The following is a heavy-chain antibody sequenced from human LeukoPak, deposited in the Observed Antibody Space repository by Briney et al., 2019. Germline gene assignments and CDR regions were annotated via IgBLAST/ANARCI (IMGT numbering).Heavy chain of an antibody. CDR2: IHTSGTT. Sequence: SETLSLTCTVSGDSISNYYWSWIRQPAGKGLEWIGRIHTSGTTNYNPSLKTRVTMSVDTSKNQFSLKLSSVTAADTAVYYCARDKSPTSGTTRFDYWGQGTLVTISS. CDR1: GDSISNYY. J-gene: IGHJ4*02. V-gene: IGHV4-4*07. D-gene: IGHD1-1*01. CDR3: ARDKSPTSGTTRFDY.